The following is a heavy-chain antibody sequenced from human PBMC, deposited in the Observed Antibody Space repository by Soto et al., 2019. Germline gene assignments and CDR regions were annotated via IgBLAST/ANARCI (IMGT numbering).Heavy chain of an antibody. CDR2: IYYSGST. Sequence: SETLSLTCAVYGGSISSSSYYWGWIRQPPGKGLEWIGSIYYSGSTYYNPSLKSRVTISVDTSKNQFSLKLSSVTAADTAVYYCARHTQRITIFGVVTDYYYYYGMDVWGQGTTVTVSS. CDR1: GGSISSSSYY. CDR3: ARHTQRITIFGVVTDYYYYYGMDV. D-gene: IGHD3-3*01. V-gene: IGHV4-39*01. J-gene: IGHJ6*02.